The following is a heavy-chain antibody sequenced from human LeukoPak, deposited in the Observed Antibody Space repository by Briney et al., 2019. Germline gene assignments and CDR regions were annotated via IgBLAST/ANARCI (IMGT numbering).Heavy chain of an antibody. CDR1: GFTFSTYT. J-gene: IGHJ4*02. CDR3: ARDPGDY. CDR2: ISSSSSAI. Sequence: GGSLRLSCAASGFTFSTYTMNWVRQAPGKGLEWVSYISSSSSAIFYADSVKGRFTISRDNARNSLYLQMNSLRDEDTAVYFCARDPGDYWGQGTLVTVSS. D-gene: IGHD3-10*01. V-gene: IGHV3-48*02.